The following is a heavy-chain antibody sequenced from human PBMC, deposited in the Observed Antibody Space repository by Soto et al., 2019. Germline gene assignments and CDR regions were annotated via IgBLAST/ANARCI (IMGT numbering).Heavy chain of an antibody. V-gene: IGHV4-61*01. CDR1: GGSVSSGSYY. J-gene: IGHJ6*02. D-gene: IGHD1-26*01. Sequence: KSSETLSLTCTVSGGSVSSGSYYWSWIRQPPGKGLEWIGYIYYSGSTNYNPSLKSRVTISVDTSKNQFSLKLSSVTAADTAVYYCARDQRVGATVPYYYYGMDVWGQGTTVTVSS. CDR2: IYYSGST. CDR3: ARDQRVGATVPYYYYGMDV.